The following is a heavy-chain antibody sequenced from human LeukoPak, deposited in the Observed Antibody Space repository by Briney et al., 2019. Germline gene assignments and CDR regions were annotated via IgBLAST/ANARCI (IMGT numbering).Heavy chain of an antibody. J-gene: IGHJ4*02. D-gene: IGHD3-10*01. CDR2: ISGSGGST. Sequence: GGSLRLSCAASGLTFSSNAMTWVRKAPGKGLEWVSTISGSGGSTYYADSVKGRFTISRDNSKNTLYLQMNSLRAEDTAVYYCATHGSGSYRYYFDYWGQGTLVTVSS. V-gene: IGHV3-23*01. CDR3: ATHGSGSYRYYFDY. CDR1: GLTFSSNA.